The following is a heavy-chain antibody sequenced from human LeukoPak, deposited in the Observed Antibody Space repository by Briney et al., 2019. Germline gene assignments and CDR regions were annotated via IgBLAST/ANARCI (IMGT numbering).Heavy chain of an antibody. J-gene: IGHJ6*03. CDR1: GYTFTTYP. CDR2: IDTNTGNP. CDR3: ARRYCTNGVCYYMDV. Sequence: ASVKVSCKASGYTFTTYPINWVRQAPGQGLQWMGWIDTNTGNPTYAQGFTGRFVFSLDTSVSTAYLQISSLKAEDTAVYYCARRYCTNGVCYYMDVWGKGTTVTVSS. V-gene: IGHV7-4-1*02. D-gene: IGHD2-8*01.